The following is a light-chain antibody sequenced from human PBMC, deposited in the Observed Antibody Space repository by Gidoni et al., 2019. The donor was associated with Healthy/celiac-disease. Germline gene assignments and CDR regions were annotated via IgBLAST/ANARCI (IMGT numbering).Light chain of an antibody. Sequence: DIVLSQCPDSLAVSLGERATINCKSSQSVLYSSHNQNFLAWYQQKPGQPPKLSIYWASTRESGVPDRFGCRRSGTYFTLAINSLQAEDVAVSYCQQYYSTLWTFGQGTKVEIK. CDR3: QQYYSTLWT. J-gene: IGKJ1*01. V-gene: IGKV4-1*01. CDR2: WAS. CDR1: QSVLYSSHNQNF.